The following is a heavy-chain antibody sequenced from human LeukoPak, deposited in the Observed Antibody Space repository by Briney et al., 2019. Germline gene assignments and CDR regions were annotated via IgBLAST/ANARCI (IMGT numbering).Heavy chain of an antibody. CDR3: AREGSNYDSGGWFDP. CDR2: IIPIFGTA. J-gene: IGHJ5*02. D-gene: IGHD4-11*01. Sequence: ASVKVSCKASGGTFSNYAISWVRQAPGQGLEWMGGIIPIFGTANYAQKFRGRVTITADKSTRTAYMELSSLRSEDTAVYYCAREGSNYDSGGWFDPWGQGTLVTVSS. V-gene: IGHV1-69*06. CDR1: GGTFSNYA.